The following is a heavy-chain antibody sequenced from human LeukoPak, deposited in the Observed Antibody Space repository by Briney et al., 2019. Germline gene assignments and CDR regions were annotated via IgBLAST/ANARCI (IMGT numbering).Heavy chain of an antibody. CDR2: ISGSGGST. V-gene: IGHV3-23*01. D-gene: IGHD3-3*01. CDR1: GFTFSSYA. Sequence: GGSLRLSCAASGFTFSSYAMSWVRQAPGKGLEWVSAISGSGGSTYYADSVKGRFTISRDNSKNTLYLQMNSLRAEDTAVYYCAKDTGDYDFWSGYSGDFQHWGQGTLVTVSS. CDR3: AKDTGDYDFWSGYSGDFQH. J-gene: IGHJ1*01.